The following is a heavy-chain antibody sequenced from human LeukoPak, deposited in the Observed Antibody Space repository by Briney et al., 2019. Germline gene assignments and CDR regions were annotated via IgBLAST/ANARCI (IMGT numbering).Heavy chain of an antibody. J-gene: IGHJ4*02. Sequence: VASVKVSCKASGGTFSSYAISWVRQAPGQGLEWMGGIIPIFGTANYAQKFQGRVTITADESTSTAYMELSSLRSEDTAVYYCARHPIAAADFDYWGQGTLVTVSS. CDR1: GGTFSSYA. CDR3: ARHPIAAADFDY. D-gene: IGHD6-13*01. V-gene: IGHV1-69*13. CDR2: IIPIFGTA.